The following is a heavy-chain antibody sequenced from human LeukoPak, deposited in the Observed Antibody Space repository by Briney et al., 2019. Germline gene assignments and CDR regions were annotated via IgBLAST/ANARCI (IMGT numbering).Heavy chain of an antibody. CDR3: AREIIAAAGLDAFDI. D-gene: IGHD6-13*01. J-gene: IGHJ3*02. CDR1: GFTFSSFG. Sequence: PGGSLRLSCAASGFTFSSFGMHWVRQAPGKGLEWISFIRYDGSNKYYTDSVKGRFTISRDNSQNTLYLQMNSLRAEDTAVYYCAREIIAAAGLDAFDIWGQGTMVTVSS. CDR2: IRYDGSNK. V-gene: IGHV3-30*02.